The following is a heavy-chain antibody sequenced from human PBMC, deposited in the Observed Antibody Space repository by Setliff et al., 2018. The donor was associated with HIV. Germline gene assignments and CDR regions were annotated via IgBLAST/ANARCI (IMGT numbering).Heavy chain of an antibody. Sequence: GGSLRLSCAASGSTFSVSAMHWVRQASGKGLEWVGRIRSKTNNYATEYAASVKGRFTISRDDSKNTAYLQMNSLKTEDTGVYYCTRDERYYYDSSGYFDYWGQGTLVTVSS. V-gene: IGHV3-73*01. CDR2: IRSKTNNYAT. D-gene: IGHD3-22*01. J-gene: IGHJ4*02. CDR1: GSTFSVSA. CDR3: TRDERYYYDSSGYFDY.